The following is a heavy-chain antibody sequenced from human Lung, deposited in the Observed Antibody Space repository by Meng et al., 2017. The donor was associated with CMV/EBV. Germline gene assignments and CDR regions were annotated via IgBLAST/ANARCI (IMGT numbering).Heavy chain of an antibody. V-gene: IGHV3-21*01. CDR1: GFTFSGYC. CDR3: VRDLPPYYDFWSGYRDF. D-gene: IGHD3-3*01. CDR2: ISSSSTYI. J-gene: IGHJ4*02. Sequence: GESLKISCAASGFTFSGYCMNWVRQAPGKGLEWVSSISSSSTYIYYADSVKGRFTISRDNAKNSLYLEMNSLRAEDTAVYYCVRDLPPYYDFWSGYRDFWXQGTLVTVSS.